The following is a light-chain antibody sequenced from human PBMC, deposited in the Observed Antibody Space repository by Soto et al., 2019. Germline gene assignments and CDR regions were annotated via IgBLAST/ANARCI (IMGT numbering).Light chain of an antibody. Sequence: QSVLTQPASLSGSPGQSITISCPGTSSDVGGYNYVSWYQQHPGKAPELMIYDVSNRPSGVSNRFSGSKSGNTASLTISGLQAKDEADYYCSSYTSSSTPVFGTGTKATVL. V-gene: IGLV2-14*01. J-gene: IGLJ1*01. CDR2: DVS. CDR1: SSDVGGYNY. CDR3: SSYTSSSTPV.